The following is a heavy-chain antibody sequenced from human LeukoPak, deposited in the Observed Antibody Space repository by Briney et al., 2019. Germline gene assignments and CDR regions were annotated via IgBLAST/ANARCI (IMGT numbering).Heavy chain of an antibody. Sequence: ASVKVSCNASGYTFTSYNIHWVRQAPGQGLEWMGSINPNSGGTNYAQKFQGRVTMTRDTSISTAYMELSRLRSDDTAVYYCARVLGYCSGGSCYKMLNYWGQGTLVTVSS. D-gene: IGHD2-15*01. J-gene: IGHJ4*02. V-gene: IGHV1-2*02. CDR1: GYTFTSYN. CDR2: INPNSGGT. CDR3: ARVLGYCSGGSCYKMLNY.